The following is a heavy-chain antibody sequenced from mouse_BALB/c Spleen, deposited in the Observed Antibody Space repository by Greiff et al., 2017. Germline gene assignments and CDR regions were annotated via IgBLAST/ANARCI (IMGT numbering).Heavy chain of an antibody. Sequence: QVQLKESGPELVKPGASVRISCKASGYTFTSYYIHWVKQRPGQGLEWIGWIYPGNVNTKYNEKFKGKATLTADKSSSTAYMQLSSLTSEDSAVYFCARGGDAMDYWGQGTSVTVSS. CDR3: ARGGDAMDY. D-gene: IGHD1-1*02. CDR2: IYPGNVNT. V-gene: IGHV1S56*01. CDR1: GYTFTSYY. J-gene: IGHJ4*01.